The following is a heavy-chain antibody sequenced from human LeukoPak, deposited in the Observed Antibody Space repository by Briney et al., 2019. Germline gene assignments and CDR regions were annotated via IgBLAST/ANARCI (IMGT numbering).Heavy chain of an antibody. CDR1: GYTFTSYD. D-gene: IGHD6-13*01. Sequence: GASVKVSCKASGYTFTSYDINWVRQATGQGLEWMGWMNPNSGNTGYAQKFQGRVTMTRNTSISTAYMELSSLRSEDTAVYYCARGSVSSSWYRDDAFDIWSQGTMATVSS. V-gene: IGHV1-8*01. CDR2: MNPNSGNT. J-gene: IGHJ3*02. CDR3: ARGSVSSSWYRDDAFDI.